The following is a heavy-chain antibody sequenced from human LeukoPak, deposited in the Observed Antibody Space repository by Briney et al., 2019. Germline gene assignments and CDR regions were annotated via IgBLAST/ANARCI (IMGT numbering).Heavy chain of an antibody. D-gene: IGHD3-22*01. CDR1: GVTLSSYD. CDR3: ARGRGSSSGNAFDI. Sequence: GGSLRLSCAASGVTLSSYDMHWVRQATGKGLEWVSAIGTAGDTYYPGSVKGRFTISRENAKNSLYLQMNSLRAGDTAVYYCARGRGSSSGNAFDIWGQGTMVTVSS. V-gene: IGHV3-13*01. CDR2: IGTAGDT. J-gene: IGHJ3*02.